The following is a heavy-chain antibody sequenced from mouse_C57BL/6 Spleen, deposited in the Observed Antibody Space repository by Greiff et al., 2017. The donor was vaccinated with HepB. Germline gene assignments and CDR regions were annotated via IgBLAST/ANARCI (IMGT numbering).Heavy chain of an antibody. V-gene: IGHV3-6*01. J-gene: IGHJ3*01. CDR3: ARDQGLAAY. CDR2: ISYDGSN. CDR1: GYSITSGYY. D-gene: IGHD2-2*01. Sequence: EVKLQESGPGLVKPSQSLSLTCSVTGYSITSGYYWNWIRQFPGNKLEWMGYISYDGSNNYNPSLKNRISITRDTSKNQFFLKLNSVTTEDTATYYCARDQGLAAYWGQGTLVTVSA.